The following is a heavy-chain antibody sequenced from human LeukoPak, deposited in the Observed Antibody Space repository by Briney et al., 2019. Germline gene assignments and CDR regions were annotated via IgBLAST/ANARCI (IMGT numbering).Heavy chain of an antibody. Sequence: SETLSLTCAVYGGPFSGYYWSWIRQPPGKGLEWIGEINHSGSTNYNPSLKSRVTISVDTSKNQFSLKLSSVTAADTAVYYCARGGTGSGWYRTRPGVPVPSYYFDYWGQGTLVTVSS. J-gene: IGHJ4*02. CDR2: INHSGST. CDR3: ARGGTGSGWYRTRPGVPVPSYYFDY. V-gene: IGHV4-34*01. CDR1: GGPFSGYY. D-gene: IGHD6-19*01.